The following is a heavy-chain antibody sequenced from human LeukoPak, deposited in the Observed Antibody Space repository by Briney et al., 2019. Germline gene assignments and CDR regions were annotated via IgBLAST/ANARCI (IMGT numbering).Heavy chain of an antibody. CDR1: GFTFSSYA. Sequence: SGGSLRLSCAASGFTFSSYAMHWVRQAPGKGLEWVAVISYDGSNKYYADSVKGRFTISRDNSKNTLYLQMNSLRAEDTAVYYCARDRGYSGYDFGAFDIWGQGTMVTVSS. CDR2: ISYDGSNK. J-gene: IGHJ3*02. V-gene: IGHV3-30*01. D-gene: IGHD5-12*01. CDR3: ARDRGYSGYDFGAFDI.